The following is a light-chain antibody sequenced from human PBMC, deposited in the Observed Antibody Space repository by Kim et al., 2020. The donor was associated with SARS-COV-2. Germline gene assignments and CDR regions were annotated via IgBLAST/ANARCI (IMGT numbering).Light chain of an antibody. Sequence: SYELTQPPSVSVSPGQTASITCSGAKLGDKYTCWYQQKPGQSPVLVIYQDTKRPSGIPERFSGSNSGNTATLTISGTQAMDEADYYCQAWDSSTPYVFGT. CDR1: KLGDKY. V-gene: IGLV3-1*01. CDR3: QAWDSSTPYV. CDR2: QDT. J-gene: IGLJ1*01.